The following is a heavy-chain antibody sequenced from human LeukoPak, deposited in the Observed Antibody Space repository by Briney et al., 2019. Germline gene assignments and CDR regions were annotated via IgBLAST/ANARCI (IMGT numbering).Heavy chain of an antibody. CDR2: IYYSGST. CDR3: ARADPSSIALEWFDP. J-gene: IGHJ5*02. V-gene: IGHV4-59*08. Sequence: TPSETLSLTCTVSGGSISSYYWSWIRQPPGKGLEWSGYIYYSGSTNYNPSLKSRVTTSVDTSKNQFSLKLSSVTAADTAVYYCARADPSSIALEWFDPWGQGTLVTVSS. D-gene: IGHD6-6*01. CDR1: GGSISSYY.